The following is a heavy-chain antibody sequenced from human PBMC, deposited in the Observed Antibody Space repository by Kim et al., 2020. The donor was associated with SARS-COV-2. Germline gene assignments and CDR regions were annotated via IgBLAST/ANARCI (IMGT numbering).Heavy chain of an antibody. J-gene: IGHJ6*02. V-gene: IGHV4-34*01. D-gene: IGHD4-17*01. Sequence: RKSRVTISVDTSKNQFALKLSSVTAADTAVYYCARGSPVTTCYHYYYGMDVWGQGTTVTVSS. CDR3: ARGSPVTTCYHYYYGMDV.